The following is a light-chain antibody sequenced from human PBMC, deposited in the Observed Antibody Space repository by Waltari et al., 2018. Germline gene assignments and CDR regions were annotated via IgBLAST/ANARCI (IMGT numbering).Light chain of an antibody. CDR1: SSNIGTNY. V-gene: IGLV1-47*01. CDR2: RNN. J-gene: IGLJ3*02. Sequence: QSVLTQPPSASGTPGQRVTISCSGSSSNIGTNYVYWYQQLPGTAPKLFIYRNNQRPSDVPYRFSGSKSGTSSSLAISGLRSEDEADYYCVAWDDSLSGRVFGGGTKVTVL. CDR3: VAWDDSLSGRV.